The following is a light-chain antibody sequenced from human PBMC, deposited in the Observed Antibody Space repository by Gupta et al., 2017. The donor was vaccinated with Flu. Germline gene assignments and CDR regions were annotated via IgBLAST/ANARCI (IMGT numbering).Light chain of an antibody. J-gene: IGLJ2*01. V-gene: IGLV1-47*01. Sequence: QSLLPQPPSASGTPGQRVTISCSGSSSNIGSNYVYWYQQLPGTAPKLLSYRNNQRPSGVPDRCSGSKAGTSASLASSGLRSEDEADYYCAAWDDSLSGVVFGGGTKLTVL. CDR2: RNN. CDR3: AAWDDSLSGVV. CDR1: SSNIGSNY.